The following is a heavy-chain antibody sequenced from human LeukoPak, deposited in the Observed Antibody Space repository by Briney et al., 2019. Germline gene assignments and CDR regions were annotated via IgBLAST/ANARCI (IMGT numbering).Heavy chain of an antibody. Sequence: GGSLRLSCDASGFSFSNAWMSWVRQAPGKGLEWVGRIKSKTDGGATDYAAPVTGRFTISRDDSKNTLYLQMNSLKTEDTAVYYCTTVFQPLGYCSSTSCYPNYWGQGTLVTVSS. CDR3: TTVFQPLGYCSSTSCYPNY. CDR2: IKSKTDGGAT. V-gene: IGHV3-15*01. CDR1: GFSFSNAW. D-gene: IGHD2-2*01. J-gene: IGHJ4*02.